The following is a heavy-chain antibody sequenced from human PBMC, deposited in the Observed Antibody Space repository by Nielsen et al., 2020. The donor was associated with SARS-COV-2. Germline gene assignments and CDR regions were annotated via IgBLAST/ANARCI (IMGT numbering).Heavy chain of an antibody. V-gene: IGHV1-69*13. J-gene: IGHJ4*02. CDR3: AREGQQLAKYYFDY. D-gene: IGHD6-13*01. Sequence: SVKVSCKASGYTFTSYAMNWVRQAPGQGLEWMGGIIPIFGTANYAQKFQGRVTITADESTSTAYMELSSLRSEDTAVYYCAREGQQLAKYYFDYWGQGTLVTVSS. CDR1: GYTFTSYA. CDR2: IIPIFGTA.